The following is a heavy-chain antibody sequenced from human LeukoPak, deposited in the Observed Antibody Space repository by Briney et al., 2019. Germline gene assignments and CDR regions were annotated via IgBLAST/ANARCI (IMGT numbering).Heavy chain of an antibody. V-gene: IGHV3-21*01. CDR3: ARDYFWEQYYSDY. Sequence: PGGSLRLSCAASGFTFDDYAMSWVRQDSGKGLEWVSSISSITSFINYADSVKGRFTISRDNAKNSLYLQMNSLRAEDTAVYYCARDYFWEQYYSDYWGQGTRVTVSS. J-gene: IGHJ4*02. CDR2: ISSITSFI. D-gene: IGHD3-16*01. CDR1: GFTFDDYA.